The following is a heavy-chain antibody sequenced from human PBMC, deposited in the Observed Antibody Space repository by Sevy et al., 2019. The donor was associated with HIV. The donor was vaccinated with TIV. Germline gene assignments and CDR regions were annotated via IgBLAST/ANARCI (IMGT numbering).Heavy chain of an antibody. Sequence: GGSLRLSCAAYRFTFKTYWMSWVRQAPGKGLEWVGNIKEDGSAKYYADSVRGRFTISRDNAKNSLYLQMGSLRVEDTAVYYCARESPGYGGYSYWGQGTLVTVSS. V-gene: IGHV3-7*01. CDR1: RFTFKTYW. CDR3: ARESPGYGGYSY. D-gene: IGHD1-26*01. CDR2: IKEDGSAK. J-gene: IGHJ4*01.